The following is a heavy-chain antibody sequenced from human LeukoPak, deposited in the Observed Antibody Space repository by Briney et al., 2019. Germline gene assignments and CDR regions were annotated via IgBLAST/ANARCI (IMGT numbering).Heavy chain of an antibody. J-gene: IGHJ4*02. CDR3: ARDFFDTPLDY. CDR1: GGSISSGDYY. D-gene: IGHD2/OR15-2a*01. V-gene: IGHV4-30-4*01. Sequence: SETLSLTCTVSGGSISSGDYYWSWIRQPPGKGLEWIGYIYYSGSTYYNPSLKSRVTISVDTSKNQFSLKLSSVTAADTAVYYCARDFFDTPLDYWGQGTLVTVSS. CDR2: IYYSGST.